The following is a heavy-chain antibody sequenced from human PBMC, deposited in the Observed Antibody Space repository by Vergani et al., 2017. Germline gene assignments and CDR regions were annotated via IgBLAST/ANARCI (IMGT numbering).Heavy chain of an antibody. CDR3: ARGTYYYDSSGYYYRWVFDY. CDR1: GGSISSYY. D-gene: IGHD3-22*01. V-gene: IGHV4-59*01. CDR2: IYYSGST. J-gene: IGHJ4*02. Sequence: QVQLQESGPGLVKPSETLSLTCTVSGGSISSYYWSWIRQPPGKGLEWIGYIYYSGSTNYNPSLKSRVTISVDTSKNQFSLKLSSVTAADTAVYYCARGTYYYDSSGYYYRWVFDYWGQGTLVTVSS.